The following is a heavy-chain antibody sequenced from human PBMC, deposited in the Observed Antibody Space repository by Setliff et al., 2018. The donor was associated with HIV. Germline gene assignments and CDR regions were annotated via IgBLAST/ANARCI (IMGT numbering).Heavy chain of an antibody. V-gene: IGHV1-24*01. Sequence: PRPSVKVSCKVSGYTLTELSRHWVRQAPGKGLEWMGGVDPEDGETIYAQKFQGRVTMTGDISTDTAYMELRRLRSEDTAVYYCTSRSDYVWGSYRHAFDIWGQGTMVTV. CDR3: TSRSDYVWGSYRHAFDI. J-gene: IGHJ3*02. CDR1: GYTLTELS. D-gene: IGHD3-16*02. CDR2: VDPEDGET.